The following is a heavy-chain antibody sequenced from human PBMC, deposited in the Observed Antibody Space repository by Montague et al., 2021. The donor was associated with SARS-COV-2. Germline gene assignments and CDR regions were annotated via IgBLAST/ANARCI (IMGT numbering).Heavy chain of an antibody. CDR2: IYYTGST. V-gene: IGHV4-59*08. Sequence: SETLSLTCTVSGGLISSYYWSWIRQPPGKGLEWIGYIYYTGSTNYNPSLRSRVTISADTSKKQFSLKLNSVTAADTAVYYCASRYDSSGYYVFWGQGTLVTVSS. J-gene: IGHJ4*02. CDR3: ASRYDSSGYYVF. D-gene: IGHD3-22*01. CDR1: GGLISSYY.